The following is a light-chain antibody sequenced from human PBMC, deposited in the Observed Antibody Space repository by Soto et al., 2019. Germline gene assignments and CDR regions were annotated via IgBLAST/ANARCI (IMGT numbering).Light chain of an antibody. Sequence: EILMTQSPATLSVSPGVSASLSCWASQSVSSNLAWYQYTPGQAARLLIYGASTRATGIPVRFSGSGSGTEFALTISSLQSEDFAVYYCQQYNNWPPWTYGQGTKVDIK. V-gene: IGKV3-15*01. CDR3: QQYNNWPPWT. CDR2: GAS. J-gene: IGKJ1*01. CDR1: QSVSSN.